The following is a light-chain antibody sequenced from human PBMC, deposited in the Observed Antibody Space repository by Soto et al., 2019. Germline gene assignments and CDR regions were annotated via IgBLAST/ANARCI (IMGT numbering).Light chain of an antibody. Sequence: EIVLTQSPGTLSLSPGERATLSCRASQSVSNNYLACYQQEPAQAPRLLLYGASNKATGIPARFSGSGSGTDVTPTISSLEPEEFTVYYCQQRSNWPPSLTFGGGTKVDIK. V-gene: IGKV3-11*01. CDR1: QSVSNNY. CDR2: GAS. J-gene: IGKJ4*01. CDR3: QQRSNWPPSLT.